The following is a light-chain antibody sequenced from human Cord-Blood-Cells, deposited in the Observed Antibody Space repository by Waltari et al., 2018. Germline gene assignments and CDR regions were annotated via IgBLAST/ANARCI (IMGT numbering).Light chain of an antibody. J-gene: IGLJ1*01. CDR1: SSDVGGSNS. Sequence: QSALTQPASVSGSPGQSITISCTATSSDVGGSNSVSWYQQHPGKAPKLMIYEVSNRPSGVSNRFSGSKSGNTASLTISGLQAEDEADYYCSSYTSSSTLYVFGTGTKVTVL. V-gene: IGLV2-14*01. CDR3: SSYTSSSTLYV. CDR2: EVS.